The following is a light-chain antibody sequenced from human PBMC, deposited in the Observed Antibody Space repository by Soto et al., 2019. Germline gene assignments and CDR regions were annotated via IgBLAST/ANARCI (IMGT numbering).Light chain of an antibody. CDR2: DVS. CDR3: QQRSNWPLIT. J-gene: IGKJ5*01. CDR1: QSISSW. V-gene: IGKV1-5*01. Sequence: GDRVTITCRASQSISSWLAWYQQKPGKAPKLLIYDVSSLQSGVPSRFSGSGSGTDFTLTISSLEPEDFAVYYCQQRSNWPLITFGQGTRLEIK.